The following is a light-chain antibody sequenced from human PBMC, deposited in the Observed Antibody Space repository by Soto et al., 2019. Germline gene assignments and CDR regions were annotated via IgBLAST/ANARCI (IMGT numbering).Light chain of an antibody. V-gene: IGLV2-23*02. CDR2: EVN. J-gene: IGLJ1*01. CDR1: GSDVGAYNL. Sequence: QSVLTQPASVSGSPGQSITISCAGTGSDVGAYNLVSWYQQHPGKAPKPIICEVNTRPSGISNRFSGSKSGDTASLTISGLQAEDEADYFCCSYAGTFPYVFGTGTKVTVL. CDR3: CSYAGTFPYV.